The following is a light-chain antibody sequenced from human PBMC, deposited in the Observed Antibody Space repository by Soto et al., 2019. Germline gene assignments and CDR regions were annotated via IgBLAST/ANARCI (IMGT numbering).Light chain of an antibody. CDR1: SSDIGGYNY. CDR2: EVS. V-gene: IGLV2-8*01. CDR3: SSYAGNNIFV. Sequence: QSVLTQPPSASGSPGQSVTVSCAGTSSDIGGYNYVSWYQQHPGTAPKLLIYEVSKRPSGVPDRFSASKSGNTASLTVSGLQAEDEGDYYCSSYAGNNIFVFGTGTKVTVL. J-gene: IGLJ1*01.